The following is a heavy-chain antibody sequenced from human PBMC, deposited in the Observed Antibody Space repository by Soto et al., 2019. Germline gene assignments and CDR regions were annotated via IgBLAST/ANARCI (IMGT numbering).Heavy chain of an antibody. V-gene: IGHV1-18*01. CDR3: ATRSPAFDY. CDR1: GYTFTDYG. Sequence: QVQLVQSGPEVKKPGASVKVSCKTSGYTFTDYGISWVRQAPGQGLEWMGWISTYKGNTNYAQKFQGRVTMTTDTSPSTAYMKLRSLRSDDTAVYYCATRSPAFDYWGQGTLVTVSS. CDR2: ISTYKGNT. J-gene: IGHJ4*02.